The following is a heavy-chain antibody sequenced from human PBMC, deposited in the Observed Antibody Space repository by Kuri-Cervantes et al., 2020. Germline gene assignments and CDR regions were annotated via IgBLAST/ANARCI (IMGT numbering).Heavy chain of an antibody. V-gene: IGHV3-53*01. CDR2: IYSGGST. CDR1: GFTVSSNY. Sequence: YCSASGFTVSSNYMSWVRQAPGKGLEWVSVIYSGGSTYYADSVKGRFTISRDNSKNTLYLQMNSLRAEDTAVYYCARDSAPKLSGYENLDYFDYWGQGTLVTVSS. J-gene: IGHJ4*02. CDR3: ARDSAPKLSGYENLDYFDY. D-gene: IGHD5-12*01.